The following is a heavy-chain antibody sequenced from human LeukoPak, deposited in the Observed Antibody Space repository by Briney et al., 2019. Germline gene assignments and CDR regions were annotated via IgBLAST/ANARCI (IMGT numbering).Heavy chain of an antibody. Sequence: GGSLRLPCAASGFPFSTYAMSWVRQAPGKGLEWVSAISGSGGSTYYADSVKGRFTISRDNSKNTLYLQMNSLRAEDTAVYYCAKVPTKTFDYWGQGTLVTVSS. V-gene: IGHV3-23*01. J-gene: IGHJ4*02. CDR2: ISGSGGST. CDR1: GFPFSTYA. CDR3: AKVPTKTFDY.